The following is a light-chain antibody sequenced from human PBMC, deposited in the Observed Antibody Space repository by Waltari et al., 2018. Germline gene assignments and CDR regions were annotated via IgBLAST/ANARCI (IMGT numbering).Light chain of an antibody. J-gene: IGKJ2*01. Sequence: IQMTQSPSSLSASVGDRVTITCRASQSISSFLNWYQQIPGKAPKLLIYVASNFQSGVPSRFSGSGSGTDFSLTISSLQPEDFATYYCQQSYITTYTFGQGTKLEIK. CDR1: QSISSF. CDR3: QQSYITTYT. V-gene: IGKV1-39*01. CDR2: VAS.